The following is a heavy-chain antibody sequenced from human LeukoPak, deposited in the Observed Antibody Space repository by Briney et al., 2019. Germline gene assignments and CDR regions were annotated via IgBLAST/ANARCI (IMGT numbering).Heavy chain of an antibody. V-gene: IGHV3-21*01. CDR1: GFTFSSYS. CDR2: ISSSSSYI. Sequence: GESLRLSCAASGFTFSSYSMNWVRQAPGKGLEWVSSISSSSSYIYYADSVKGRFTISRDNAKNSLYLQMNSLRAEDTAVYYCASDERWSGYNYYYMDVWGKGTTVTVSS. CDR3: ASDERWSGYNYYYMDV. D-gene: IGHD3-3*01. J-gene: IGHJ6*03.